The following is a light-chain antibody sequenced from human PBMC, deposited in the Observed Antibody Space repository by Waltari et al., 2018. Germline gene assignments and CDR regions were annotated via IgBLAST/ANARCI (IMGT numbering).Light chain of an antibody. V-gene: IGLV2-14*03. Sequence: QSALTQPASVSGSPGQSITISCTGTSTDVGASNFVSWYQQHPGRAPQLIVYDVTERPSGISYRFSGSKSANTASLTISGLLPEDEAIYYCSSFTDTHTLLFGGGTTVTVL. CDR1: STDVGASNF. CDR2: DVT. CDR3: SSFTDTHTLL. J-gene: IGLJ2*01.